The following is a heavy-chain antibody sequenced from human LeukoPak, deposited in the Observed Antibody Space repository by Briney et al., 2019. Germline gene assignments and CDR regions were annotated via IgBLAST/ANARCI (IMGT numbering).Heavy chain of an antibody. CDR1: GFTVSSNY. CDR2: IYSGGST. CDR3: ARPDCSGGSCYGMDV. D-gene: IGHD2-15*01. J-gene: IGHJ6*02. Sequence: GGSLRLSCAASGFTVSSNYMSWVRQAPGKGLEWVSVIYSGGSTYYADSVKGRFTISGDNSKNTLYLQMNSLRAEDTAVYYCARPDCSGGSCYGMDVWGQGTTVTVSS. V-gene: IGHV3-53*01.